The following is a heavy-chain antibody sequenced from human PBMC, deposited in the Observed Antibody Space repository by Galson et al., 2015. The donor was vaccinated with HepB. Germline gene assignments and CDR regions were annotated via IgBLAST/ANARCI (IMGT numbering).Heavy chain of an antibody. CDR2: ISSSSSYT. D-gene: IGHD3-22*01. J-gene: IGHJ4*02. CDR1: GFTFSDYY. CDR3: ARSRYAYYDSSGYYNFDY. Sequence: SLRLSCAASGFTFSDYYMSWIRQAPGKGLEWVSYISSSSSYTNYADSVKGRFTISRDNAKNSLYLQMNSLRAEDTAVYYCARSRYAYYDSSGYYNFDYWGQGTLVTVSS. V-gene: IGHV3-11*06.